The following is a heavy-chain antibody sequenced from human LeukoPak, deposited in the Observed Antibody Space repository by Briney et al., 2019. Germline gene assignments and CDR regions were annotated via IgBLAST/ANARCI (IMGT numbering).Heavy chain of an antibody. D-gene: IGHD2-15*01. Sequence: PGGSLRLSCVASGLTLRNYSMHWVRQAPGKGLEWVAVISDEGSYQYYADSVKGRFTISRDNSKNTLYLQMNSLRPEDTAVYYCTKDWGCSGGRCYSNFDYWGQGTLVTVSS. CDR3: TKDWGCSGGRCYSNFDY. CDR1: GLTLRNYS. CDR2: ISDEGSYQ. V-gene: IGHV3-30*18. J-gene: IGHJ4*02.